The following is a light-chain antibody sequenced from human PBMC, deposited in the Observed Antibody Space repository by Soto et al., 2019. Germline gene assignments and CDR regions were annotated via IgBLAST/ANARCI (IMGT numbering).Light chain of an antibody. CDR1: QSISSD. V-gene: IGKV3D-15*01. J-gene: IGKJ4*01. CDR3: QQYHNWPPT. Sequence: EIVMTQSPATLSVSPGERVTLSCRASQSISSDLAWYQQKPGQSPSLLIYDASTRAAGIPVSFSGSGSGTEFTLTISSLQSEDFAVYYCQQYHNWPPTFGGGTEVEI. CDR2: DAS.